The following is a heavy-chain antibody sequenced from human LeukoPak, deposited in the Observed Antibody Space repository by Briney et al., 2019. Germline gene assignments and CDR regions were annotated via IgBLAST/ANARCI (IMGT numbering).Heavy chain of an antibody. CDR3: ARAPTTVTTDGY. V-gene: IGHV1-2*02. CDR2: INPNSGAT. D-gene: IGHD4-17*01. Sequence: ASVKVSCKASGYTFTDYYMHWVRQAPGQGLEWMGWINPNSGATNYAQKFQGGVTMTRDTSIRTAYMELSRLRSDDTAVYYCARAPTTVTTDGYWGQGTLVTASS. CDR1: GYTFTDYY. J-gene: IGHJ4*02.